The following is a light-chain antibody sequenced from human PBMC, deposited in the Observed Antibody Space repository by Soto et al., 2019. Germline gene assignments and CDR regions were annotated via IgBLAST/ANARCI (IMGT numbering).Light chain of an antibody. Sequence: EIELTQSPDTLSLSPGERATLSCRASQSVSSYLAWYQQKPGQAPRLLMYDASNRATGIPARFSGSGSGTDFTLTISSLAPDDFAVYYCHQCSNWYTLGQGTKVDIK. CDR3: HQCSNWYT. CDR1: QSVSSY. CDR2: DAS. V-gene: IGKV3-11*01. J-gene: IGKJ2*01.